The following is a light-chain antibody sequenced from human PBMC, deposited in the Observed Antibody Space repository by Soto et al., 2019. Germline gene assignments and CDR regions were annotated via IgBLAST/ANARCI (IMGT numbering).Light chain of an antibody. CDR1: QSLLHSNGYNY. V-gene: IGKV4-1*01. Sequence: EIVITQTTLSLPVTPGEPASISCRSSQSLLHSNGYNYLAWYQQKPGQPPKLLIYWASTRESGVPDRFSGSGSGTDFTLTISSLQAEDVAVYYCQQSYSPSWTFGRGTKVDIK. CDR2: WAS. J-gene: IGKJ1*01. CDR3: QQSYSPSWT.